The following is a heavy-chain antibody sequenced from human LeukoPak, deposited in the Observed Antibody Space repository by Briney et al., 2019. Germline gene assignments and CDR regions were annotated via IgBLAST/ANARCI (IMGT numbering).Heavy chain of an antibody. V-gene: IGHV3-21*01. CDR1: GFTFSSYS. J-gene: IGHJ4*02. CDR3: ARDLAAAGTVD. D-gene: IGHD6-13*01. CDR2: ISSSSSYI. Sequence: GGSLRLSCAASGFTFSSYSMNWVRQAPGKGLEWVSSISSSSSYIYYADSVKGRFTISRDNAKNSLYLQMNSLRAEDTAVYYCARDLAAAGTVDWGQGTLVIVSS.